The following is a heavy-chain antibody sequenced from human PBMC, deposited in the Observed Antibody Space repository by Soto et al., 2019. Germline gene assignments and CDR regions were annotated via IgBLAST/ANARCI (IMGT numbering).Heavy chain of an antibody. J-gene: IGHJ4*02. CDR2: ISYDGTKT. Sequence: QVQLVESGGGVVQPGRSLRVSCAASGFTFSIYAMHWVRQAPGTGLEWVAVISYDGTKTYYADSVKGRFTISRDNSKNTVXXXXXXXXXEDTXVYXXXXXXGPRRQWLIDPFDYWGQGTLVT. V-gene: IGHV3-30*03. CDR1: GFTFSIYA. CDR3: XXXXGPRRQWLIDPFDY. D-gene: IGHD6-19*01.